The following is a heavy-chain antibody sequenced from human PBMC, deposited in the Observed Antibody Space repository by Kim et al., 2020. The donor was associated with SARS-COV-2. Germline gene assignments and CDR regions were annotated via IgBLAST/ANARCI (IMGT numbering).Heavy chain of an antibody. CDR1: GGSISSGGYY. CDR3: ARDQHTLVRVPYGMDV. D-gene: IGHD3-10*01. Sequence: SETLSLTCSVSGGSISSGGYYWSWIRQHPGKGLEWIGFIYSSGSTYYSPSLESRVSISVDTSKNQFSLKLSSVSPADTAVYYCARDQHTLVRVPYGMDVWRPGTTVIVSS. J-gene: IGHJ6*02. V-gene: IGHV4-31*03. CDR2: IYSSGST.